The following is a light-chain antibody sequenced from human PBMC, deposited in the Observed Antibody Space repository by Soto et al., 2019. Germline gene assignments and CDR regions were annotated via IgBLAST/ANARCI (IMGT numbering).Light chain of an antibody. J-gene: IGKJ3*01. CDR1: QSVYVN. Sequence: EIVLTQSPGTLSLSPGEGATLSCRASQSVYVNLAWYQQKPGQSPRLLIYGASTRATDIPDRFSGSGSDTDFALNISRLEPEDFAVYYCQQYSGSPFTFGPGTKVNIK. CDR2: GAS. V-gene: IGKV3-20*01. CDR3: QQYSGSPFT.